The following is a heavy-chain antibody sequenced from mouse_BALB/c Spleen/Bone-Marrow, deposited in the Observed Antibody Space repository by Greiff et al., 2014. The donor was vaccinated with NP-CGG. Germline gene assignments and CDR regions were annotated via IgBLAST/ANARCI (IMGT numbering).Heavy chain of an antibody. D-gene: IGHD2-14*01. J-gene: IGHJ1*01. CDR3: ARSYRFWYFDV. CDR2: IHPNSGNT. Sequence: VQVVESGSVLVRPGASVKLSCKASGYTFTSSWMHWAKQRPGQGLEWIGDIHPNSGNTNYNEKFGGKATLTVDTSSNTAYVDLSSLTSEDSAVYYCARSYRFWYFDVWGAGTTVTVSS. CDR1: GYTFTSSW. V-gene: IGHV1S130*01.